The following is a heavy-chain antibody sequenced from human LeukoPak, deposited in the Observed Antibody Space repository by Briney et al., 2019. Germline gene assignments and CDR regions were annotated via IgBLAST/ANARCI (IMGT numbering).Heavy chain of an antibody. V-gene: IGHV3-48*04. Sequence: GGSLRLSCAASGFTFSDYNMNWVRQAPGKGLEWISYISSSSTTIYYADSVKGRFTISRDNAKNSLYLQMNSLRAEDTAVYYCARDSGDYSNGGIDYWGQGTLVTVSS. CDR1: GFTFSDYN. J-gene: IGHJ4*02. D-gene: IGHD4-11*01. CDR2: ISSSSTTI. CDR3: ARDSGDYSNGGIDY.